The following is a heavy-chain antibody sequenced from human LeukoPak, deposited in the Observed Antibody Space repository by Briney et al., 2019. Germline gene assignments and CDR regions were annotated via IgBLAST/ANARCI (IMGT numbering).Heavy chain of an antibody. J-gene: IGHJ4*02. CDR2: IKQDGSEK. D-gene: IGHD2-15*01. Sequence: GGSLRLSCAASGFTFSSYWMSWVRQAPGKGLEWVANIKQDGSEKNYVDSVKGRFTISRDNAENSLDLQMNSLRAEDTAVYYCARDAYCSGGSCYVYWGQGTLVTVSS. V-gene: IGHV3-7*01. CDR3: ARDAYCSGGSCYVY. CDR1: GFTFSSYW.